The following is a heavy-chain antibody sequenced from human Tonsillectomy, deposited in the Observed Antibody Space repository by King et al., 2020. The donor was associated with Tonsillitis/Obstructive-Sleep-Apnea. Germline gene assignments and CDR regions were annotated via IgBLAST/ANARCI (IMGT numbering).Heavy chain of an antibody. D-gene: IGHD3-10*01. J-gene: IGHJ3*02. CDR2: ISWNSGSI. CDR1: GFTFDDYA. V-gene: IGHV3-9*01. CDR3: AKDTLYGSGSYYSFDI. Sequence: VQLVESGGGLVQPGRSLRLSCAASGFTFDDYAMHWVRQAPGKGLEWVSGISWNSGSIGYADSVKGRFTISRDNAQNSLYLQMNSLRAEDTALYYCAKDTLYGSGSYYSFDIWRQGTMVTVSS.